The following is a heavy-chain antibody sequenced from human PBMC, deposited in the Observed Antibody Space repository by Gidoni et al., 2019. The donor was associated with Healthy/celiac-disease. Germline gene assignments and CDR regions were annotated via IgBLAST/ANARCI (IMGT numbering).Heavy chain of an antibody. CDR1: AGSPTSGGYF. Sequence: QLQLQESGSGLVTPSQTLSLPCAVSAGSPTSGGYFWSWIRQPPGKGLEWIVYIYHSGSTYYNPSLKSRVTISVDRSKNQFSLKLSSVTAADKAVYYCARSLKAGTATATFDYWGQGTLVTVSS. CDR3: ARSLKAGTATATFDY. CDR2: IYHSGST. V-gene: IGHV4-30-2*01. J-gene: IGHJ4*02. D-gene: IGHD1-7*01.